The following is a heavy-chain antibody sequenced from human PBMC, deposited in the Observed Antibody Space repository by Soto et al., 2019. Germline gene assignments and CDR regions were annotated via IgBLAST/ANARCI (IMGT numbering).Heavy chain of an antibody. Sequence: ASVKVSCMASGYTFTGYYMHWVGQAPGRGGDGMGRINLNSGGTNYAQKFHGRFTMTRDTSISTAFMELSSLRSDDTAVYYCAILFATMVRGFCFTWFDPWGQGTLVTVSS. CDR3: AILFATMVRGFCFTWFDP. CDR2: INLNSGGT. J-gene: IGHJ5*02. V-gene: IGHV1-2*06. D-gene: IGHD3-10*01. CDR1: GYTFTGYY.